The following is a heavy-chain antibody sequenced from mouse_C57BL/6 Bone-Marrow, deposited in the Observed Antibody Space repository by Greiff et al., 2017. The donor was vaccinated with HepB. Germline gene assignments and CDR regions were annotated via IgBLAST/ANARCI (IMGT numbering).Heavy chain of an antibody. CDR3: AREFAAGGSMDD. CDR2: ISDGGSYT. V-gene: IGHV5-4*01. D-gene: IGHD4-1*01. J-gene: IGHJ4*01. CDR1: GFTFSSYA. Sequence: DVKLVESGGGLVKPGGSLKLSCAASGFTFSSYAMSWVRQTPEKRLEWVATISDGGSYTYYPDNVKGRFTISRDNAKNNLYLQMSHLKSEDTAMYYCAREFAAGGSMDDWGQGTSVTVSS.